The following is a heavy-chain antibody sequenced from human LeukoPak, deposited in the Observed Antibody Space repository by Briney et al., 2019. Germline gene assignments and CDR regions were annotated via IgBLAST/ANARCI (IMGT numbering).Heavy chain of an antibody. CDR3: ARAYYYGSGTFDI. D-gene: IGHD3-10*01. CDR2: IYYTGST. Sequence: SETLSITCTVSGGSISPYYWGWIRQPPGKGLEWIGYIYYTGSTYYNPSLKSRVTISVDTSKNQFSLKLSSVTAADTAVYYCARAYYYGSGTFDIWGQGTMVTVSS. CDR1: GGSISPYY. J-gene: IGHJ3*02. V-gene: IGHV4-59*01.